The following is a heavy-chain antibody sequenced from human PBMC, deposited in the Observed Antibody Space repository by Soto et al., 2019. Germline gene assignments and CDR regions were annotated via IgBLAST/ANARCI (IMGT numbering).Heavy chain of an antibody. CDR3: AKDPLGGYDPRYYYMDV. J-gene: IGHJ6*03. Sequence: GGSLRLSCAASGFTFSSYGMHWVRQAPGKGLEWVAVISYDGSNKNYAESVKGRFTISRDNSKNTLYLQMNSLRAEDTAVYYCAKDPLGGYDPRYYYMDVWGKGTTVTVSS. CDR2: ISYDGSNK. V-gene: IGHV3-30*18. D-gene: IGHD5-12*01. CDR1: GFTFSSYG.